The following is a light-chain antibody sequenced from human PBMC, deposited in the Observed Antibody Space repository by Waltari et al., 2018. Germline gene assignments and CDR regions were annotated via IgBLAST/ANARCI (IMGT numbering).Light chain of an antibody. CDR2: GAS. CDR3: KQYGSSPWT. CDR1: QSVSSSY. V-gene: IGKV3-20*01. Sequence: EIVLTQSPGTLSLSPGERATLSCRASQSVSSSYLAWYQQKPGQAPRLLIYGASSRFTGIPDRFSGSGSGTDFTLTISRLEPEDFAVYYCKQYGSSPWTFGQGTKVEIK. J-gene: IGKJ1*01.